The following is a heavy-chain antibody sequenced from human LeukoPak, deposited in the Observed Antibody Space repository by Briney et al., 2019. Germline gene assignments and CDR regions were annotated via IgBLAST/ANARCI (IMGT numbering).Heavy chain of an antibody. CDR2: ISYGGSNK. CDR1: GFTFSDYA. V-gene: IGHV3-30-3*01. CDR3: ARSLATAIRDGMDV. Sequence: GRSLRLSCAASGFTFSDYAMYWVRQAPGKGLEWVAVISYGGSNKYYADSVKGRFTISRDNSKKTLYVQMNSLRAEDTAVYYCARSLATAIRDGMDVWGQGTTVTVSS. D-gene: IGHD2-21*02. J-gene: IGHJ6*02.